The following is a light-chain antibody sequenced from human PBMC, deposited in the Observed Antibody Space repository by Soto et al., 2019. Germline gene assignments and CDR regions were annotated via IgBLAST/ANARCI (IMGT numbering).Light chain of an antibody. CDR2: GAS. J-gene: IGKJ1*01. CDR1: ESVSTN. V-gene: IGKV3-15*01. CDR3: PQYSIWRT. Sequence: EIEMTQSPATLSLAPGERVTLSCRASESVSTNLAWYQQKAGQAPRLLIYGASTRATGIPARFSGSGSGTEFTLTISSLQSEDFAVYYCPQYSIWRTFGQGTKVEIK.